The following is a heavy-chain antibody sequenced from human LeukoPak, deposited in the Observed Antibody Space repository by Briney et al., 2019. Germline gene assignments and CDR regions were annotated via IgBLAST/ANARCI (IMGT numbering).Heavy chain of an antibody. CDR1: GYTFTTYY. CDR2: INPNSGGT. D-gene: IGHD2-2*01. Sequence: ASVKVSCKASGYTFTTYYMHWVRQAPGQGLEWMGWINPNSGGTNYAQKFQGRVTMTRDTSISTAYVELSRLRSDDTAVYYCASSIVYCSSTSCYFNWGQGTLVTVSS. V-gene: IGHV1-2*02. CDR3: ASSIVYCSSTSCYFN. J-gene: IGHJ4*02.